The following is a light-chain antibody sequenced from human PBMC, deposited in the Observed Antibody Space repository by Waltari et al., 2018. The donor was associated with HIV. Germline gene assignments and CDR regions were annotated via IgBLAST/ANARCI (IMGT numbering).Light chain of an antibody. J-gene: IGLJ2*01. Sequence: SYELTQPLSVSVALGQTARLTCGGNTIGSKNVHWYQQKPGQAPVLVLYRDINRPSGIPERFSGSNSGNTATLTISRAQAGDEADYYCQVWDSSTVVFGGGTKLTVL. CDR3: QVWDSSTVV. V-gene: IGLV3-9*01. CDR1: TIGSKN. CDR2: RDI.